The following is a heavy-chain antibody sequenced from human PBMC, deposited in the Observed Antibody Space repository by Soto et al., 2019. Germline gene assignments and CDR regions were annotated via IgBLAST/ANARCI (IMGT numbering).Heavy chain of an antibody. CDR2: IYYSGST. V-gene: IGHV4-30-4*01. Sequence: QVQLQESGPGLVKPSQTLSLTCTVSGGSISSGDYYWSWIRQPPGKGLEWIGYIYYSGSTYYNSSLKIRVTISVDTSKNQLSLKLSSVTAADTAVYYCARATYEAVAGFVDYWGQGTLVTVSS. D-gene: IGHD6-19*01. J-gene: IGHJ4*02. CDR1: GGSISSGDYY. CDR3: ARATYEAVAGFVDY.